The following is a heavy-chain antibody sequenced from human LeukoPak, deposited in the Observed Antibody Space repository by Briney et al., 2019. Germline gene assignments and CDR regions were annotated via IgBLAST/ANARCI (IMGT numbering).Heavy chain of an antibody. J-gene: IGHJ4*02. CDR3: ARDGWAQQLDY. D-gene: IGHD6-13*01. CDR1: GDSISSYY. Sequence: SETLSLTCTVSGDSISSYYWSWIRQPPGKGLEWIGYIYYSASTNYNPSLKSRVTISVDTSKNQFSLKLSSVTAADTAVYHCARDGWAQQLDYWGQGTLVTVSS. CDR2: IYYSAST. V-gene: IGHV4-59*01.